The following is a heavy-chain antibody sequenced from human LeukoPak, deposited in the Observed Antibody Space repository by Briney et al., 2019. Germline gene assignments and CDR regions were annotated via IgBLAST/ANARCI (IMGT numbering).Heavy chain of an antibody. CDR1: GYTFTSYV. D-gene: IGHD6-19*01. CDR3: ARPLSSGSSGWYYFDY. CDR2: ISASNGNT. V-gene: IGHV1-18*01. Sequence: ASVKVSCKASGYTFTSYVISWVRQAPGQGLEWMGWISASNGNTAYAQKVQGRVTVTTDTSTSTAYMEVRSLRSDDTAVYYCARPLSSGSSGWYYFDYWGQGTLVTVSS. J-gene: IGHJ4*02.